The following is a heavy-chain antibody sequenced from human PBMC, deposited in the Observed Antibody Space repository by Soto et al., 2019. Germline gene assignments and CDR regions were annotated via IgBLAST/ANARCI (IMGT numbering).Heavy chain of an antibody. Sequence: ASVKVSCKASGYTFTSYGISWVRQAPGQGLEWMGWISAYNGNTNYAQKLQGRVTMTTDTSTSTAYMELRSLRSGDTGVYYCAREGYYDSSGPPVAFDIWGQGTMVTVSS. CDR3: AREGYYDSSGPPVAFDI. CDR2: ISAYNGNT. J-gene: IGHJ3*02. D-gene: IGHD3-22*01. CDR1: GYTFTSYG. V-gene: IGHV1-18*01.